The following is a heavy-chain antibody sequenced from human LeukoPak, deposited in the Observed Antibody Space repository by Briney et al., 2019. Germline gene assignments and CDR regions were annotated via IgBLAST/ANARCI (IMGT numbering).Heavy chain of an antibody. D-gene: IGHD3-16*02. CDR2: IYYSGST. CDR1: GGSISSSSYY. Sequence: SETLSLTCTVSGGSISSSSYYWGWIRQPPGKGLEWIGSIYYSGSTYYNPSLKSRVTISVDTSKNQFSLKLSSVTAADTAVYYCARKITVWGSYPRHLSPFDYWGQGTLVTVSP. CDR3: ARKITVWGSYPRHLSPFDY. J-gene: IGHJ4*02. V-gene: IGHV4-39*01.